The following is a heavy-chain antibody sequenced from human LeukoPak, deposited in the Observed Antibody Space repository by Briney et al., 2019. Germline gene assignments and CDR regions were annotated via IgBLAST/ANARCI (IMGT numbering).Heavy chain of an antibody. V-gene: IGHV1-18*01. CDR2: ISAYNGNT. Sequence: ASVKVSCKATGYTFTSYGISWVRQAPGQGLEWMGWISAYNGNTNYAQKLQGRVTMTTDTSTSTAYMELRSLRSDDTAVYYCARDSGADYSYGVRGYFDYWGQGTLVTVSS. CDR1: GYTFTSYG. CDR3: ARDSGADYSYGVRGYFDY. D-gene: IGHD5-18*01. J-gene: IGHJ4*02.